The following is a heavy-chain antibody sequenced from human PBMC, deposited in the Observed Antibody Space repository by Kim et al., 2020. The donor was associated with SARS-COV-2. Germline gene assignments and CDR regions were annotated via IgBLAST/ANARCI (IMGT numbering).Heavy chain of an antibody. Sequence: GGSLRLSCAASGFTFSNAWMSWVRQAPGKGLEWVGRIKSKTDGGTTDYAAPVKGRFTISRDDSKNTLYLQMNSLKTEDTAVYYCTTPRPIVGASLEIWGYGMDVWGQGTTVTVSS. J-gene: IGHJ6*02. V-gene: IGHV3-15*01. CDR1: GFTFSNAW. CDR3: TTPRPIVGASLEIWGYGMDV. D-gene: IGHD1-26*01. CDR2: IKSKTDGGTT.